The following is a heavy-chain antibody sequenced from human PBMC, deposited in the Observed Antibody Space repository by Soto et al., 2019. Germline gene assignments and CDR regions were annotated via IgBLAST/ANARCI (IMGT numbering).Heavy chain of an antibody. CDR2: ISGSGGST. D-gene: IGHD3-10*01. J-gene: IGHJ4*02. CDR3: AKRKLGVRDPFDY. Sequence: GGSLRLSCAASGFTFSSYAMSWVRQAPGKGLEWVSAISGSGGSTYYTDSVKGRFTISRDNSKNTLYLQMNSLRAEDTAVYYCAKRKLGVRDPFDYWGQGTLVTVSS. V-gene: IGHV3-23*01. CDR1: GFTFSSYA.